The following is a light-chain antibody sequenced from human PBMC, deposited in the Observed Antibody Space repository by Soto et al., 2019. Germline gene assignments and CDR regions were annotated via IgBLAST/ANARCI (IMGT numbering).Light chain of an antibody. V-gene: IGKV3-11*01. CDR2: DAS. J-gene: IGKJ4*01. CDR3: QQRSNWPST. Sequence: EIVLTQSPATLSLSPGERATLSCRASQSVSSHLAWYQQKPGQAPRLLIYDASNRATGIPARFSGSGSGTDFALTISSLEPEDFAVYYCQQRSNWPSTVGGGTKVEIK. CDR1: QSVSSH.